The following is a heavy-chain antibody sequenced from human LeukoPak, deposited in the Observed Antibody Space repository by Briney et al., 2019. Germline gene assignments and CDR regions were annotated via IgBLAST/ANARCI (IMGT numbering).Heavy chain of an antibody. V-gene: IGHV4-61*02. Sequence: SETLSLTCTVSGGSISSGSYYWSWIRQPAGKGLEWIGRIYTSGSTNYNPSLKSRVTISVGTSKNQFSLKLSSVTAADTAVYYCARELLNFGPAAGSWFDPWGQGTLVTVSS. CDR1: GGSISSGSYY. CDR3: ARELLNFGPAAGSWFDP. J-gene: IGHJ5*02. D-gene: IGHD3/OR15-3a*01. CDR2: IYTSGST.